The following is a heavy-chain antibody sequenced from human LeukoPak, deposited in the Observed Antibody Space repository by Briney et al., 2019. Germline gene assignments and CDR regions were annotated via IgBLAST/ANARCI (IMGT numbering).Heavy chain of an antibody. CDR2: MSNDGTYK. J-gene: IGHJ4*02. D-gene: IGHD6-19*01. CDR1: GFTFSSYA. CDR3: ARGDDFGSSSAWYVEY. V-gene: IGHV3-30*04. Sequence: GGSLRLSCAASGFTFSSYAMHWVRQAPDKGLEWVAVMSNDGTYKGYGDSVRGRFTISRDNSKNTLYLQMNSLRVEDTAMYFCARGDDFGSSSAWYVEYWGQGTLVTVSS.